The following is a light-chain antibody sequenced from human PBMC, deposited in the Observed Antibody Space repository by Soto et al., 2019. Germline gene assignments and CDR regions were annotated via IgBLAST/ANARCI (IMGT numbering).Light chain of an antibody. CDR1: QSLLHSNGYNY. Sequence: DIVMTQSPLSLPVTPGEPASISCRSSQSLLHSNGYNYLDWYLQKPGQSPQLLIYLSSIRASGVPDRFSGSGSGTDFTLKISRVEAEDVWVYFCMQALQAQFTFGPGTRVDIK. CDR3: MQALQAQFT. CDR2: LSS. J-gene: IGKJ3*01. V-gene: IGKV2-28*01.